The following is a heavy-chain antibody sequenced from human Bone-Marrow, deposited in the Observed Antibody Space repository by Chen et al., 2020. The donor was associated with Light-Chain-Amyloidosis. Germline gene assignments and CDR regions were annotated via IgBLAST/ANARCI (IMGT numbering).Heavy chain of an antibody. D-gene: IGHD1-26*01. J-gene: IGHJ4*02. Sequence: EVQLVESGGGLVQAGGSLRLSCAASGFTFSTYWMHWVRQAPGKGLVWVARMNSAGSGTSYADSVKGRFIISRDNAKNTLYLQMNSLRPEDTAVYYCAKAGSYRFDSWGQGTLVTVSS. V-gene: IGHV3-74*02. CDR1: GFTFSTYW. CDR2: MNSAGSGT. CDR3: AKAGSYRFDS.